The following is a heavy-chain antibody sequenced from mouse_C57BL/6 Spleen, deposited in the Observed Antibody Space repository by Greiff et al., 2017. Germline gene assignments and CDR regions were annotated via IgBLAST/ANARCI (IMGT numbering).Heavy chain of an antibody. CDR3: TSSNYDY. V-gene: IGHV14-4*01. CDR2: IDPENGDT. Sequence: VQLKQSGAELVRPGASVKLSCTASGFNIKDDYMHWVKQRPEQGLEWIGWIDPENGDTEYASKFQGKATITADTSSNTAYLQLSSLTPEDTAVYYCTSSNYDYWGQGTTLTGSS. CDR1: GFNIKDDY. J-gene: IGHJ2*01. D-gene: IGHD2-5*01.